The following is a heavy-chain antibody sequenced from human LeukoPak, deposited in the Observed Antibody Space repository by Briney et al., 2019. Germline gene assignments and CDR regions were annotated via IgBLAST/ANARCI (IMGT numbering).Heavy chain of an antibody. CDR2: INPNSGGT. CDR1: GYTFTGYY. CDR3: ARQYYDFWSGYYNPSLRY. J-gene: IGHJ4*02. Sequence: ASEKVSCKASGYTFTGYYMHWVRQAPGQGLEWMGWINPNSGGTNYAQKFQGRVTMTRDTSISTAYMELSRLRSDDTAVYYCARQYYDFWSGYYNPSLRYWGQGTLVTVSS. V-gene: IGHV1-2*02. D-gene: IGHD3-3*01.